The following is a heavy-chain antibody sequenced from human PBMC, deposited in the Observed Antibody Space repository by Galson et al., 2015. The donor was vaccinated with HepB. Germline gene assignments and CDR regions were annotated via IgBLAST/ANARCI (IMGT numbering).Heavy chain of an antibody. D-gene: IGHD3/OR15-3a*01. J-gene: IGHJ3*02. CDR2: IKQDGSEK. CDR1: GFTFSSYW. V-gene: IGHV3-7*01. CDR3: ARGGLVSYDAFDI. Sequence: SLRLSCAASGFTFSSYWMSWVRQAPGKGLEWVANIKQDGSEKYYVDSVKGRFTISRDNAKNSLYLQMNSLRAEDTAVYYCARGGLVSYDAFDIWGQGTMVTVSS.